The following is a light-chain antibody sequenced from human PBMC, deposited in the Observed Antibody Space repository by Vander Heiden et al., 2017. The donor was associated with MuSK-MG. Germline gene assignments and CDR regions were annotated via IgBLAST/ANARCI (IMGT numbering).Light chain of an antibody. Sequence: SALTHPPSASVSPGQSVTISCTRTSSDVGGYNYVSWYQQHPGKAPKLMIYEVSKRPSGVPDRFSGSKSGNTASLTVSGLQAEDEADYYCSSYAGSNNLVFGGGTKLTVL. CDR1: SSDVGGYNY. CDR3: SSYAGSNNLV. CDR2: EVS. J-gene: IGLJ2*01. V-gene: IGLV2-8*01.